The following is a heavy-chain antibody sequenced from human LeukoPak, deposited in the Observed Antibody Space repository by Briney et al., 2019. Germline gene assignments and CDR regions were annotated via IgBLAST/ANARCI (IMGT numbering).Heavy chain of an antibody. Sequence: ASVTVSFTASGYTFTSYYMHWVRQAPGQGLEWMGIINPSGGSTSYAQKFQGRVTMTRDTSTSTVYMELSSLRSEDTAVYYCARGGVTTRLNRPFDYWGQGTLVTVSS. CDR1: GYTFTSYY. D-gene: IGHD4-17*01. V-gene: IGHV1-46*01. CDR3: ARGGVTTRLNRPFDY. CDR2: INPSGGST. J-gene: IGHJ4*02.